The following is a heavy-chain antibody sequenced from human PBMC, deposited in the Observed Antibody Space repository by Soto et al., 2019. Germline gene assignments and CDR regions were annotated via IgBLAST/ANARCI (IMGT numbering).Heavy chain of an antibody. Sequence: QVQLQQWGAGLLKPSETLSLTCAVYGGSFSGYYWSWIRQPPGKGLEWIGEINHSGSTNYNPSLKSRVPISVDTSKNQFSLKLSSVTAADTAVYYCARGGGYDPNPFDYWGQGTLVTVSS. V-gene: IGHV4-34*01. CDR3: ARGGGYDPNPFDY. CDR1: GGSFSGYY. J-gene: IGHJ4*02. D-gene: IGHD5-12*01. CDR2: INHSGST.